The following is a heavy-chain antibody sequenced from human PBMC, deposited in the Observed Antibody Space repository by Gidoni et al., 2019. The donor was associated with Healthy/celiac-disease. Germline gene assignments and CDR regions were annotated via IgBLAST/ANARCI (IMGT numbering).Heavy chain of an antibody. CDR1: GFTFSSYA. V-gene: IGHV3-30*04. CDR2: ISYDGSNK. D-gene: IGHD3-16*01. CDR3: ARDLDFGGVH. J-gene: IGHJ4*02. Sequence: QVQLVESGGGVVQPGRSLRLSCAASGFTFSSYAMHWVRQAPGKGLEWVAVISYDGSNKYYADSVKGRFTISRDNSKNTLYLQMNSLRAEDTAVYYCARDLDFGGVHWGQGTLVTVSS.